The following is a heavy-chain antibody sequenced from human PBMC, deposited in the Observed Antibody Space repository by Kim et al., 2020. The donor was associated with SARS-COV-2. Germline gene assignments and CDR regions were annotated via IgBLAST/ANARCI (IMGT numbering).Heavy chain of an antibody. CDR3: ARGYYYGSGSYSPGSYYYYGMDV. V-gene: IGHV3-20*01. D-gene: IGHD3-10*01. CDR2: INWNGGST. CDR1: GFTFDDYG. J-gene: IGHJ6*02. Sequence: GGSLRLSCAASGFTFDDYGMSWVRQAPGKGLEWVSGINWNGGSTGYADSVKGRFTISRDNAKNSLYLQMNSLRAEDTALYHCARGYYYGSGSYSPGSYYYYGMDVWGQGTTVTVSS.